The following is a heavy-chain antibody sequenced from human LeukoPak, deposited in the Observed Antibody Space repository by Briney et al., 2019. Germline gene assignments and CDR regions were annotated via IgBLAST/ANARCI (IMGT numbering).Heavy chain of an antibody. CDR2: INPNSGGT. CDR1: GYTFTGYL. Sequence: ASVNVSFKASGYTFTGYLIHWVRQAPGQGLEWMGWINPNSGGTNYAQKFQGRVTMTRDTSISTAYMELSRLTSDDTAVYYCAREYYSISDYWGQGALVTVSS. CDR3: AREYYSISDY. V-gene: IGHV1-2*02. D-gene: IGHD2-21*01. J-gene: IGHJ4*02.